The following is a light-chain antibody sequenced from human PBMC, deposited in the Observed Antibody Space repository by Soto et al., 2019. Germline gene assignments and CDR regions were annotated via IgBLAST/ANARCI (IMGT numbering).Light chain of an antibody. Sequence: IQMSQSPSSLSASIGDRVTITCRASQNIYNYLNWYQVIPGKSPKLPIFTASSLRSGVPSRFSGSGSGTDFTLTISSLQPEDFATYYCQQSFSPLPITFGQGTRL. J-gene: IGKJ5*01. CDR3: QQSFSPLPIT. CDR1: QNIYNY. V-gene: IGKV1-39*01. CDR2: TAS.